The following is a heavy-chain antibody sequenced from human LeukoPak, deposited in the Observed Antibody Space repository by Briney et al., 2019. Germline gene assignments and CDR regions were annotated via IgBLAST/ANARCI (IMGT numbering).Heavy chain of an antibody. CDR2: ISGSGGST. J-gene: IGHJ4*02. V-gene: IGHV3-23*01. D-gene: IGHD3-22*01. CDR1: GFTISSYV. Sequence: GGSLRLSCTATGFTISSYVMHWVRQAPGKGLEWVSAISGSGGSTYYADSVKGRFTISRDNSKNTLYLQMNSLRAEDTAVYYCAKHPYDSSGYYYVGVIYFDNWGQGTLVTVSS. CDR3: AKHPYDSSGYYYVGVIYFDN.